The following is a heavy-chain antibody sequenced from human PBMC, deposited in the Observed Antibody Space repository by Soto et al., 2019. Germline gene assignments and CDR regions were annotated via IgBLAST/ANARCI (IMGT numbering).Heavy chain of an antibody. CDR3: ARVKWLLATDAFDI. D-gene: IGHD3-22*01. CDR1: GYTFTSYG. J-gene: IGHJ3*02. Sequence: ASVKVSCKASGYTFTSYGISWVRQAPGQGLEWMGWISAYNGNTNYAQKLQGRVTMTTDTSTSTAYMELRSLRSDDTAVYYCARVKWLLATDAFDIWGQGTMVTVSS. CDR2: ISAYNGNT. V-gene: IGHV1-18*01.